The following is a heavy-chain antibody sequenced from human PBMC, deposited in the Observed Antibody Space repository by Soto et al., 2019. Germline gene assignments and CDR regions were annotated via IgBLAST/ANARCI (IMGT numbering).Heavy chain of an antibody. Sequence: GGSLRLSCAASGFSFSSYAMHWVRQAPGKGLEWVGVISYDGSHKFYGESVKGRFTISRDNSKNTLYLQMPSLTTDDTGVYYCAKVAGVATGGTVGGLDPWGQGTLVTVSS. CDR1: GFSFSSYA. CDR2: ISYDGSHK. V-gene: IGHV3-30*18. CDR3: AKVAGVATGGTVGGLDP. D-gene: IGHD6-13*01. J-gene: IGHJ5*02.